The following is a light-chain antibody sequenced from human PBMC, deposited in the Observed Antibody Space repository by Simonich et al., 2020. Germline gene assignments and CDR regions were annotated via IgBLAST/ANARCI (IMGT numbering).Light chain of an antibody. CDR3: QQYYSTPYT. V-gene: IGKV4-1*01. J-gene: IGKJ2*01. Sequence: DIVMTQSPDSLAVSLGERATINFKSSQSGLYSSNNKTYLAWYQQKPGQPPKLLIYWASTRESGVPDRFSGSGSGTDFTLTISSLQAEDVAVYYCQQYYSTPYTFGQGTKLEIK. CDR2: WAS. CDR1: QSGLYSSNNKTY.